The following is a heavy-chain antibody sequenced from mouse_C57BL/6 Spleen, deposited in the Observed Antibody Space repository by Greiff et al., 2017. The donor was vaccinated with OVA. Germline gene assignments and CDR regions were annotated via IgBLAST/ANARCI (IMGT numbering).Heavy chain of an antibody. CDR2: IDPSDSYT. J-gene: IGHJ3*01. Sequence: VQLQQPGAELVMPGASVKLSCKASGYTFTSYWMHWVKQRPGQGLEWIGEIDPSDSYTNYNQKFKGKSTLTVDKSSSTAYMQLSSLTSEDSAVYYCARTIYDYDAWFAYWGQGTLVTVSA. D-gene: IGHD2-4*01. V-gene: IGHV1-69*01. CDR1: GYTFTSYW. CDR3: ARTIYDYDAWFAY.